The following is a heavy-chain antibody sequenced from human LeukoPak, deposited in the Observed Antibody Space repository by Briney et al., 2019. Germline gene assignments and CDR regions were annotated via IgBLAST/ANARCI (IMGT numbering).Heavy chain of an antibody. V-gene: IGHV3-9*01. Sequence: GGSLRLSCAASGFTFDDYAMHWVRQAPGKGLEWVSGISWNSGSIVYADAVKGRFTISRDNAKNSLYLQMNSLRAEDTAVYYCAELGITMIGGVWGKGTTVTISS. CDR1: GFTFDDYA. CDR2: ISWNSGSI. CDR3: AELGITMIGGV. D-gene: IGHD3-10*02. J-gene: IGHJ6*04.